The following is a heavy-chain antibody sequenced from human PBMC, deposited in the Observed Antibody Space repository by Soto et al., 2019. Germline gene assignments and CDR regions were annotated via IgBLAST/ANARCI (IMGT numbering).Heavy chain of an antibody. J-gene: IGHJ4*02. CDR1: GGSFSGYY. V-gene: IGHV4-34*01. CDR2: INHSGST. Sequence: PSKTLSLTCAVYGGSFSGYYWSWIRQPPGKGLEWIGEINHSGSTNYNPSLKSRVTITVDTSKNQFSLKLSSVTAADTAVYYCANSPITMVRGAPSYFDYWGLGTLVTVSS. CDR3: ANSPITMVRGAPSYFDY. D-gene: IGHD3-10*01.